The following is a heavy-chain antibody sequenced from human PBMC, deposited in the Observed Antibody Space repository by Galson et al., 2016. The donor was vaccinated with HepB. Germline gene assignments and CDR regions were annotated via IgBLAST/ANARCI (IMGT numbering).Heavy chain of an antibody. Sequence: SLRLSCAASGFTFSSYAMSWVRQAPGKGLEWVSAISGGGGSTFYADSVKGRFTISRDNSKNTVYLQMNSLRAEDTAVYYCARGMYYYDSSDYPGPFDYWGQGTLVTVSS. V-gene: IGHV3-23*01. CDR1: GFTFSSYA. D-gene: IGHD3-22*01. CDR3: ARGMYYYDSSDYPGPFDY. J-gene: IGHJ4*02. CDR2: ISGGGGST.